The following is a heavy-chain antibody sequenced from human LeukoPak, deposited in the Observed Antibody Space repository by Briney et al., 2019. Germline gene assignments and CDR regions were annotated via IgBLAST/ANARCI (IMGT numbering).Heavy chain of an antibody. CDR2: INPNSGGT. Sequence: ASMKVSCKASGYTFTGYYMHWVRQAPGQGLEWMGWINPNSGGTNYAQKFQGRVTMTRDTSISTAYMELSRLRSDDTAVYYCARGAYDILTGYSSSNWFDPWGQGTLVTVSS. J-gene: IGHJ5*02. CDR3: ARGAYDILTGYSSSNWFDP. V-gene: IGHV1-2*02. CDR1: GYTFTGYY. D-gene: IGHD3-9*01.